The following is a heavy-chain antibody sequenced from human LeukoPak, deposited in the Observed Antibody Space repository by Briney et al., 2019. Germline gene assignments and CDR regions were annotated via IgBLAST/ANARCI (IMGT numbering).Heavy chain of an antibody. V-gene: IGHV3-30*02. J-gene: IGHJ4*02. CDR1: GFTFSSYG. CDR2: IRYDGSNK. Sequence: GGSLRLSCAASGFTFSSYGMHWVRQAPGKGLEWLAFIRYDGSNKYYADSVKGRFTISRDNSKNTLYLQMNSLRAEDTAVYYCANARQYYYDSSGPWDCWGQGTLVTVSS. CDR3: ANARQYYYDSSGPWDC. D-gene: IGHD3-22*01.